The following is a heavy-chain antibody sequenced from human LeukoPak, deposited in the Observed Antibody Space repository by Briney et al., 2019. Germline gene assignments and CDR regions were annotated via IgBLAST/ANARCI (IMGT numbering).Heavy chain of an antibody. V-gene: IGHV4-31*03. J-gene: IGHJ4*02. D-gene: IGHD3-22*01. CDR1: GGSISSGGYY. Sequence: SETLSLTCTVSGGSISSGGYYWSWIRQHPGKGLGWIGYIYYSGSTYYNPSLKSRVTISVDTSKNQFSLKLSSVTAADTAVYYCARGYDSSGYQTHFGYWGQGTLVTVSS. CDR2: IYYSGST. CDR3: ARGYDSSGYQTHFGY.